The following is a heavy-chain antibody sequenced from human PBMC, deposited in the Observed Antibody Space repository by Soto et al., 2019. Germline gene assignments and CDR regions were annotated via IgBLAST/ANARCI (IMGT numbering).Heavy chain of an antibody. CDR2: IDGDEDSTT. J-gene: IGHJ4*02. CDR3: VRDSHGDY. V-gene: IGHV3-74*01. CDR1: GFTFNSYW. Sequence: EAQLVESGGGLVQPGGSLRLSCAASGFTFNSYWMQWVRHAPGKGLEWVSRIDGDEDSTTNYGDSVKGRLTISRDNVKNTLYLQMNSLRAEDTAVYYCVRDSHGDYWGQGTLVTVSS.